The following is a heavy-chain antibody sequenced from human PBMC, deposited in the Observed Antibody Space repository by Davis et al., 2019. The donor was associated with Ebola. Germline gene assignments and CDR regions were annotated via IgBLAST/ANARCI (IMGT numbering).Heavy chain of an antibody. Sequence: PGGSLRLSCAASGFTFSSYAMSWVRQAPGKGLEWVASIKQDGSEKYYVDSVKGRFTISRDNAKNSLYLQMNSLRAEDTAVYYCARAPLGAQYDIAAAVIWGQGTLVTVSS. CDR3: ARAPLGAQYDIAAAVI. CDR1: GFTFSSYA. D-gene: IGHD6-13*01. V-gene: IGHV3-7*03. CDR2: IKQDGSEK. J-gene: IGHJ4*02.